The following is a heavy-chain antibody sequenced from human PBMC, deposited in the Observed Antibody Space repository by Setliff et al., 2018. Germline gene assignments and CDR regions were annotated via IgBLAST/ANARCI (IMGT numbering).Heavy chain of an antibody. J-gene: IGHJ4*02. V-gene: IGHV1-46*01. CDR1: GYTFTSYY. CDR2: IKPSASGGTT. D-gene: IGHD2-21*01. CDR3: VSDVAGL. Sequence: GASVKVSCKTSGYTFTSYYIHWVRQAPGQGLEWMGTIKPSASGGTTTYAQKFQSRVTMTRDTSTSIVYMEMDRLKSDDTAIYYCVSDVAGLWGQGTLVTVSS.